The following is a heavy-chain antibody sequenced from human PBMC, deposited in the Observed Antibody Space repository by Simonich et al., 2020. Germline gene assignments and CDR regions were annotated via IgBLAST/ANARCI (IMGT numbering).Heavy chain of an antibody. CDR3: ATRNTMGSGSYYYYYYGMDV. D-gene: IGHD3-10*01. J-gene: IGHJ6*02. CDR2: FDPEDGET. Sequence: QVQLVQSGAEVKKPGASVKVSCKVSGYTLTELSMHWVRQAPGKGLEWMGGFDPEDGETIYAQKFQGRVTMTEDTSTDTAYMELSSLRSEDTAVYYCATRNTMGSGSYYYYYYGMDVWGQVTTVTVSS. V-gene: IGHV1-24*01. CDR1: GYTLTELS.